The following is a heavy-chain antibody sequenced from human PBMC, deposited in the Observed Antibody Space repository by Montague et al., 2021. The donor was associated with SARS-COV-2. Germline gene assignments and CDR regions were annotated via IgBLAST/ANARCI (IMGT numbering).Heavy chain of an antibody. J-gene: IGHJ4*02. D-gene: IGHD4-23*01. V-gene: IGHV4-59*02. Sequence: SETLSLTCSVSGDSVNRNYWSWVRQPPGKRLGWLGYIFYSGSTYNPSLNSRVIMSLDTSKNHFSLNLISVTAADTAVYYCAKASRGYGGDFDSWGQGTLVIVSS. CDR3: AKASRGYGGDFDS. CDR2: IFYSGST. CDR1: GDSVNRNY.